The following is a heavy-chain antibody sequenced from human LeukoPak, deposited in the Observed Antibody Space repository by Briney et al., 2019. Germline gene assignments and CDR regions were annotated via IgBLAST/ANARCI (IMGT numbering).Heavy chain of an antibody. CDR2: ISTYNQNT. Sequence: ASVKVSCKASGYTFTSYGIVWARQAPGQGLEWMGWISTYNQNTHYAQKYQGRVTMTTDTSTSTAYMELRSLRSDDTAVYYCARPRGSETFPFDYWGQGTLVTVSS. CDR1: GYTFTSYG. V-gene: IGHV1-18*01. D-gene: IGHD3-10*01. CDR3: ARPRGSETFPFDY. J-gene: IGHJ4*02.